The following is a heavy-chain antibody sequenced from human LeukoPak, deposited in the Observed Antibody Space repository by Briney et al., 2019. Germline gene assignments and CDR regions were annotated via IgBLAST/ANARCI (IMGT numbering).Heavy chain of an antibody. CDR1: GFTFSTDG. V-gene: IGHV3-23*01. Sequence: QTGGSLRLSCAASGFTFSTDGMSWVRQAPGKGPEWVSAISGSGGSTYYADSVKGRFTISRDNSKNTLYLQMNSLRAEDTAVYYCAKYGGSRYYFDSWGQGTLVTVSS. CDR2: ISGSGGST. J-gene: IGHJ4*02. D-gene: IGHD1-26*01. CDR3: AKYGGSRYYFDS.